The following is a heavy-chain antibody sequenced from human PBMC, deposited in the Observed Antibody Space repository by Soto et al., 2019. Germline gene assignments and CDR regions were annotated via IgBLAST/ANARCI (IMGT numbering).Heavy chain of an antibody. V-gene: IGHV3-23*01. CDR3: ARYIRGPTVFYFDF. J-gene: IGHJ4*02. CDR1: GFTFRSYA. Sequence: GSLRLSCAASGFTFRSYAMTSFRQAPGKGLEWVSVVTYNGDNTYYADSVKGRFTISRDNSKEKVDLQMNSLTAEDTAVYYCARYIRGPTVFYFDFWGPGVLVTVS. D-gene: IGHD3-3*02. CDR2: VTYNGDNT.